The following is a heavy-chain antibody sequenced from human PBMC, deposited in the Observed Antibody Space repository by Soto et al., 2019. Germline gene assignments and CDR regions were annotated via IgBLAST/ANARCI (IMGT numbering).Heavy chain of an antibody. V-gene: IGHV3-21*01. J-gene: IGHJ4*02. CDR1: GFTFSSYS. CDR3: AREIEGDSSGYYFEVPGLVDY. Sequence: GGSLRLSCAASGFTFSSYSMNWVRQAPGKGLEWVSSISSSSSYIYYADSVKGRFTISRDNAKNSLYLQVNSLRAEDTAVYYCAREIEGDSSGYYFEVPGLVDYWGQGTLVTVSS. D-gene: IGHD3-22*01. CDR2: ISSSSSYI.